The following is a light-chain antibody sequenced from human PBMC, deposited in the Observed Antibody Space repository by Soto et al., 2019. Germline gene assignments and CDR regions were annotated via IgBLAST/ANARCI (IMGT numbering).Light chain of an antibody. V-gene: IGLV2-8*01. CDR3: SSYAGGNIYV. Sequence: QSVPTQPPSASGSPVQSVTISCTGTSSDVGGYNYVSWYQQHPGKAPKLIIYEVTKRPSGVPDRFSGSKSGSAASLTVSGLLAEDEADYYCSSYAGGNIYVFGTGTKVTVL. CDR1: SSDVGGYNY. J-gene: IGLJ1*01. CDR2: EVT.